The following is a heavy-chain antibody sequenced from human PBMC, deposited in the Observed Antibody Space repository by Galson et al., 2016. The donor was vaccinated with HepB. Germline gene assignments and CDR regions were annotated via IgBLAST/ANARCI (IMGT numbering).Heavy chain of an antibody. V-gene: IGHV3-9*01. Sequence: SLRLSCAASGFTFDNYAMHWVRQVPGKGLEWVSGISWNSGSIGFADSVKGRFTISRDNAKNSLYLQMNSLRTEDTAFYYCAYLGGGSFTTYGFDICGQGTGVTVPS. D-gene: IGHD1-26*01. CDR3: AYLGGGSFTTYGFDI. CDR1: GFTFDNYA. CDR2: ISWNSGSI. J-gene: IGHJ3*02.